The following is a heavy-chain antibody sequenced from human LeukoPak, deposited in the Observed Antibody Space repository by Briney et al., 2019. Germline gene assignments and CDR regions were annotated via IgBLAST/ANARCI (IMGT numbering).Heavy chain of an antibody. V-gene: IGHV3-30*02. Sequence: PGGSLRLSCAASGFTFSSSGMHWVRQAPGKGLEWVAFIRYDGSNKYYADSVKGRFTISRDSSKNTLYLQMNSLRAEDTALYYCAKDGHWGYYFDYWGQGTLVTVSS. J-gene: IGHJ4*02. D-gene: IGHD3-16*01. CDR1: GFTFSSSG. CDR2: IRYDGSNK. CDR3: AKDGHWGYYFDY.